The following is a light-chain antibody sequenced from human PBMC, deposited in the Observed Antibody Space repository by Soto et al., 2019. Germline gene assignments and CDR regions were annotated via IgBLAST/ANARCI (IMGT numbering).Light chain of an antibody. Sequence: EIVMTQSPVTLSVSPGERATLSYTASQSVNNNVAWYQQKPGHTPRLLIYSASIGATGTPARFSGSGSGSDFTLTISSLQSEDFAVYYCQQYNKWPLTLGPGTKVDI. CDR2: SAS. CDR3: QQYNKWPLT. V-gene: IGKV3-15*01. J-gene: IGKJ3*01. CDR1: QSVNNN.